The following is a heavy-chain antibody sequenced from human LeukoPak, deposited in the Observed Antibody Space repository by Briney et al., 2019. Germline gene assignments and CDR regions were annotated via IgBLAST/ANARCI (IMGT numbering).Heavy chain of an antibody. D-gene: IGHD3-10*01. Sequence: SETLSLTCTVSGGSFSSSNYYWGWIRQPPGKGLEWIGTIYYGGSTYYNPSLKSRVTISVDTSKNQFSLKLSSVTAADTAVYFCAGVRGIISRNWFDPWGHGTLVTVSS. V-gene: IGHV4-39*01. CDR2: IYYGGST. J-gene: IGHJ5*02. CDR3: AGVRGIISRNWFDP. CDR1: GGSFSSSNYY.